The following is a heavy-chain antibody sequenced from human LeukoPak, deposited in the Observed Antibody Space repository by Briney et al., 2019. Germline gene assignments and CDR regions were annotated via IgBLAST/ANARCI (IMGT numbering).Heavy chain of an antibody. CDR2: IFYTGST. D-gene: IGHD6-19*01. CDR1: GGSVISNHF. V-gene: IGHV4-39*01. Sequence: SETLSLTCAVAGGSVISNHFWGWIRQPPGKGLERIGSIFYTGSTYYNPSLKSRVTISVDTSKNHFSLEVNSVTAADTAMYYCARHEQWLLWVAYWGRGTLVTVSS. CDR3: ARHEQWLLWVAY. J-gene: IGHJ4*02.